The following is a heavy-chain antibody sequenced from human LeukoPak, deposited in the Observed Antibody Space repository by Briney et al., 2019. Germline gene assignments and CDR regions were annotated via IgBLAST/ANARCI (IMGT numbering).Heavy chain of an antibody. CDR3: ARLASTTIVGGFDY. V-gene: IGHV4-30-2*01. D-gene: IGHD3-22*01. CDR2: INHSGST. CDR1: GGSISSGDYS. Sequence: PSETLSLTCVVSGGSISSGDYSWSWIRQPPGKGLEWLANINHSGSTYYNPSLTGRGTISIDRSRNQFSLKLSSVTAADTAVYYCARLASTTIVGGFDYWGQGTLVTVSS. J-gene: IGHJ4*02.